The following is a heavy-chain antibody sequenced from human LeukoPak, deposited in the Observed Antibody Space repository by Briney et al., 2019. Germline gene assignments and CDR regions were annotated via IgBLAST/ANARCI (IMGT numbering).Heavy chain of an antibody. D-gene: IGHD6-13*01. J-gene: IGHJ5*02. CDR3: ARGVGYSSSSNWFDP. Sequence: ASVKVSCKASGYTFTSYDINWARQATGQGLEWMGWMNPNSGNTGYAQKFQGRVTMTRNTSISTAYMELSSLRSEDTAVYYCARGVGYSSSSNWFDPWGQGTLVTVSS. CDR2: MNPNSGNT. CDR1: GYTFTSYD. V-gene: IGHV1-8*02.